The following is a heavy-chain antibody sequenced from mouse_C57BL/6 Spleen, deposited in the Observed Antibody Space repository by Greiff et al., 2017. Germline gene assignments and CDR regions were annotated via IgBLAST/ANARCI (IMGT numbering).Heavy chain of an antibody. CDR2: IYWDDDK. J-gene: IGHJ3*01. Sequence: QVTLKESGPGILQSSQTLSLTCSFSGFSLSTSGMGVSWIRQPSGKGLEWLAHIYWDDDKRYDPSLKSRLTISKDTSRNQVFLKITSVDTADTATYYCARRDYGSSYEGFAYWGQGTLVTVSA. CDR1: GFSLSTSGMG. CDR3: ARRDYGSSYEGFAY. D-gene: IGHD1-1*01. V-gene: IGHV8-12*01.